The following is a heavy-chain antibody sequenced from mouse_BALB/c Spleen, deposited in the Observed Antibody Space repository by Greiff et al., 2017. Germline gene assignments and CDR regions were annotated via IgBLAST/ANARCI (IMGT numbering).Heavy chain of an antibody. Sequence: EVQRVESGGGLVKPGGSLKLSCAASGFTFSDYYMYWVRQTPEKRLEWVATISDGGSYTYYPDSVKGRFTISRDNAKNNLYLQMSSLKSEDTAMYYCARGAGAMDYWGQGTSVTVSS. CDR2: ISDGGSYT. V-gene: IGHV5-4*02. J-gene: IGHJ4*01. CDR3: ARGAGAMDY. CDR1: GFTFSDYY.